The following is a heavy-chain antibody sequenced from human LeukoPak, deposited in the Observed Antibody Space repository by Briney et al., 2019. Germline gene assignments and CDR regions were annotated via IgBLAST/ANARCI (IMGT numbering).Heavy chain of an antibody. CDR3: ASLSGYSSGWFIDY. J-gene: IGHJ4*02. Sequence: ASVKISCKASGYTFTGYYMHWVRQAPGQGLEWMGWINPNSGGTNYAQKFQGRVTMTRDTSISTAYMELSRLRSDDTAVYYCASLSGYSSGWFIDYWGQGTLVTVSS. V-gene: IGHV1-2*02. D-gene: IGHD6-19*01. CDR2: INPNSGGT. CDR1: GYTFTGYY.